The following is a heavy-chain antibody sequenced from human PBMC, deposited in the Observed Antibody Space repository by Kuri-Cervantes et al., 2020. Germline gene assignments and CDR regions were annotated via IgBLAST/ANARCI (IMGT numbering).Heavy chain of an antibody. CDR3: ARVPPWGAARWFDP. V-gene: IGHV4-39*01. J-gene: IGHJ5*02. Sequence: SETLSLTCTVSGGSISSSSYYWGWIRQPPGKGLEWIGSIYYSGTTYYSPSLKSRVTISVDTSKNQFSLRLTSVTAPDTAVYYCARVPPWGAARWFDPWGQGTRVTVDS. CDR2: IYYSGTT. CDR1: GGSISSSSYY. D-gene: IGHD1-26*01.